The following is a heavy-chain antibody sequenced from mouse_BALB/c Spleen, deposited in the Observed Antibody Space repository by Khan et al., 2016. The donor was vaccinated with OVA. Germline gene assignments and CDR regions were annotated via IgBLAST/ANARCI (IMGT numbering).Heavy chain of an antibody. CDR2: INTYTGEP. V-gene: IGHV9-3-1*01. D-gene: IGHD2-1*01. CDR1: GYTLTDYG. J-gene: IGHJ3*01. Sequence: QIQLVQSGPELKKPGETVKISCKASGYTLTDYGVNWVKQAPGNGLKWMGWINTYTGEPTYADDFKGRFAFSLETSASTAYLQVSNLKNEDTATYFCARSDGNYKFTYWGQGTLVTVSA. CDR3: ARSDGNYKFTY.